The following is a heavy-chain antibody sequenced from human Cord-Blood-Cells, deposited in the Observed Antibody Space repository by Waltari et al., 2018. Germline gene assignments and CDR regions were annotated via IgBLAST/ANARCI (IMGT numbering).Heavy chain of an antibody. CDR3: ASYLVYYYDSSGYFDY. CDR2: IYYSGST. D-gene: IGHD3-22*01. Sequence: QLQLQESGPGLVKPSETLSLTCTVSGGSISSSSYYWCWIRPPPGKGLEWIGSIYYSGSTYYNPSLKSRVTISVDTSKNQFSLKLSSVTAADTAVYYCASYLVYYYDSSGYFDYWGQGTLVTVSS. V-gene: IGHV4-39*01. CDR1: GGSISSSSYY. J-gene: IGHJ4*02.